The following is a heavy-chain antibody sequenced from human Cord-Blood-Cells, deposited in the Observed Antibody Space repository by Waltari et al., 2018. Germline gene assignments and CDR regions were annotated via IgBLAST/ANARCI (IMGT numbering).Heavy chain of an antibody. CDR1: GGTFSSYP. CDR2: IIPIFGTA. Sequence: QVQLVQSGAEVKKPGSSVKVSCKASGGTFSSYPISWVRQAPGQGLEWMGGIIPIFGTANYAQKVQGRVTISADESTSTAYMELGSLRSEDTSVYYCASPYSSSSDYYYGMDVWGQGTTVTVSS. CDR3: ASPYSSSSDYYYGMDV. D-gene: IGHD6-6*01. V-gene: IGHV1-69*01. J-gene: IGHJ6*02.